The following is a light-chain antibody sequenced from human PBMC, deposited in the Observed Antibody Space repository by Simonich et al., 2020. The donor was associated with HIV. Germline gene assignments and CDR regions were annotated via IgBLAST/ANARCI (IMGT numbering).Light chain of an antibody. V-gene: IGKV1-9*01. CDR2: SAS. CDR3: QQLNSYPRT. Sequence: IHLTQSPSFLSASVGDRVTITCRASQGISSYLALYQQKTGKAPKLLIYSASPLQIGVPTRFSGSGSGTEFTLTISSLQPEDFATYYCQQLNSYPRTFGQGTKVEIK. J-gene: IGKJ1*01. CDR1: QGISSY.